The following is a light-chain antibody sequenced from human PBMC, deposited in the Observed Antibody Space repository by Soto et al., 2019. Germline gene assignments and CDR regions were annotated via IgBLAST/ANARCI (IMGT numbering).Light chain of an antibody. CDR2: GAS. J-gene: IGKJ4*01. CDR3: QQRSDWPLT. CDR1: QNIRSH. V-gene: IGKV3-11*01. Sequence: EIVLTQSPATLSWSPGERATLSCKASQNIRSHLAWYLQKPGQPPRLLMFGASNRATGIPARFSGSGSGTDFTLTISSLEPEDSGLYYCQQRSDWPLTFGGGARVEVK.